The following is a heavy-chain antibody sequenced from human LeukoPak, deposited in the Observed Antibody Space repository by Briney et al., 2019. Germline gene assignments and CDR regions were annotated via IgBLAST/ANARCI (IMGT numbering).Heavy chain of an antibody. Sequence: SVKVSCKASGGTFSSYAISWVRQSPGQGLEWMGGIIPIFGTANYAQNFQGRVTITADESTSTAYMELSSLRSEDTAVYYCARSMVRGVISWFDPWGQGTLVTVSS. CDR1: GGTFSSYA. CDR3: ARSMVRGVISWFDP. V-gene: IGHV1-69*01. J-gene: IGHJ5*02. CDR2: IIPIFGTA. D-gene: IGHD3-10*01.